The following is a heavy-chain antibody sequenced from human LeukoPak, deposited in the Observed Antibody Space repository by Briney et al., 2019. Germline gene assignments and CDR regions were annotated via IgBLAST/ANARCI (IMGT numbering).Heavy chain of an antibody. CDR2: IWYDGSNK. Sequence: GGSLRLSCAASGFTFSSYGMHWVRQAPGKGLEWVAVIWYDGSNKYYADSVEGRFTLSRDNSKNTLYLQMNSLRAEDTAVYYCAKDLYYDFWSGYYTPDYYMDVWGQGTLVTVSS. V-gene: IGHV3-33*06. CDR1: GFTFSSYG. CDR3: AKDLYYDFWSGYYTPDYYMDV. D-gene: IGHD3-3*01. J-gene: IGHJ4*02.